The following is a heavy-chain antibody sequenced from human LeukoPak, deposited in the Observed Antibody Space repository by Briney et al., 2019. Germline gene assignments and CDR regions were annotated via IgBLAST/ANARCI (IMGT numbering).Heavy chain of an antibody. CDR1: GGYITTYY. Sequence: SDTLSLTCTVAGGYITTYYWTWIRQTPGKGLEWIGYIYYGGNTNYNPSLNSRVTISVDTSKSQISLNLSSVTAADTATYYCARATFYFYMDGWGKGTTVIVSS. CDR2: IYYGGNT. V-gene: IGHV4-59*07. J-gene: IGHJ6*03. CDR3: ARATFYFYMDG.